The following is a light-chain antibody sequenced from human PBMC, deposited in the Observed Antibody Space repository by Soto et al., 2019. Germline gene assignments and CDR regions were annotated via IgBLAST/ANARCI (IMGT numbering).Light chain of an antibody. V-gene: IGKV3-20*01. Sequence: DIVLTQSPGPLSLSPGQRATLSCRSSQSISSSFLAWYQQKPGQAPRLLIYGASSRATGIPDRFSGSWSGTDCTLTISRLEPEDVAVYYCQQCGSSPETFCQGTKVDIK. CDR2: GAS. CDR1: QSISSSF. CDR3: QQCGSSPET. J-gene: IGKJ1*01.